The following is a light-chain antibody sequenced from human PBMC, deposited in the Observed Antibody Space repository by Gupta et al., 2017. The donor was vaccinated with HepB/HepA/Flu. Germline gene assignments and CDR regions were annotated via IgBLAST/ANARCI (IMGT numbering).Light chain of an antibody. CDR2: KAS. V-gene: IGKV1-5*03. CDR3: QQESHSSWT. J-gene: IGKJ1*01. CDR1: QSISNW. Sequence: DIQMTQSPSTLSASVGDRVTITCRATQSISNWLAWYQQKPGKAPKVLIYKASNLESGVPSRFSGSGSGTEFTLTISSLQPDDFATYYCQQESHSSWTFGQGTKVEI.